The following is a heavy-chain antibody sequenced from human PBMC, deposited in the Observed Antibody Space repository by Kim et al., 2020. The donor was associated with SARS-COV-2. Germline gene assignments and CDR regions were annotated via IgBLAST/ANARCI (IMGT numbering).Heavy chain of an antibody. V-gene: IGHV1-3*01. CDR2: INAGNGNT. Sequence: ASVKVSCKASGYTFETYAIYWVSQAPGQRLEWMGWINAGNGNTRYSQKLQGRVTFSRDTSASTVYMEVSSLRSEDTAVFYCAGEDRSGAFDIWGQGTMVTVSS. D-gene: IGHD3-3*01. J-gene: IGHJ3*02. CDR1: GYTFETYA. CDR3: AGEDRSGAFDI.